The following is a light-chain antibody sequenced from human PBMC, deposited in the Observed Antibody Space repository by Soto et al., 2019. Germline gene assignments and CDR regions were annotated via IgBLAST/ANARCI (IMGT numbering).Light chain of an antibody. CDR1: QSVSSGN. Sequence: IVLTHSPGSLSLSAGQIATLSFRASQSVSSGNLAWYQQKPCQAPRLLIYGTSNRATGIPDRFTGSGSGTEFTLTIIRLEREDFAVYYCQQYGTSPKTFGQGTKVDIK. J-gene: IGKJ1*01. V-gene: IGKV3-20*01. CDR2: GTS. CDR3: QQYGTSPKT.